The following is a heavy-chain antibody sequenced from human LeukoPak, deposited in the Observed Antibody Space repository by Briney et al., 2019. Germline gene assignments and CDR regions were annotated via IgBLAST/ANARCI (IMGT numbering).Heavy chain of an antibody. CDR2: IKSKTDGGTT. CDR3: TTRLTMVRGVMGDY. J-gene: IGHJ4*02. CDR1: GFTFSNAW. Sequence: GGSLRLSCAASGFTFSNAWMSWVRQAPGKGLEWVGRIKSKTDGGTTDYAAPVKGRFTISRDDSKNTLYLQMNSLKTEDTAVYYCTTRLTMVRGVMGDYWGQGTLVTVSS. D-gene: IGHD3-10*01. V-gene: IGHV3-15*01.